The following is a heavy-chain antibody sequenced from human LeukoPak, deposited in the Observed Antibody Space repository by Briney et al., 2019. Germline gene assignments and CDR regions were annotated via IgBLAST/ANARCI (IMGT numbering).Heavy chain of an antibody. J-gene: IGHJ4*02. V-gene: IGHV3-21*01. Sequence: GGSLRLSCAASGFIFSDYNMNWVRQAPGKGLEWVSSISGSSSYIHYADSLKGRFTISRDNAKNSLYLQMDSLRAEDTALYYCARAIATAAYFDSWGQGALVTVSS. D-gene: IGHD6-13*01. CDR3: ARAIATAAYFDS. CDR2: ISGSSSYI. CDR1: GFIFSDYN.